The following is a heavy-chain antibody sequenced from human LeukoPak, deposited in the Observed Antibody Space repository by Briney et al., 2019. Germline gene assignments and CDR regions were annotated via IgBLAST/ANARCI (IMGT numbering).Heavy chain of an antibody. CDR1: GYSFTSYW. J-gene: IGHJ6*03. CDR2: IYPGDSDT. D-gene: IGHD2-2*01. V-gene: IGHV5-51*01. Sequence: GESLKISCKGSGYSFTSYWIGWVRQMPGKGLEWMGIIYPGDSDTRYSPSFQGQVTISADKSISTAYLQWSSLKASDTAMYYCARLSRYCSSTSCYGGYYYYMDVWGKGTTVTVSS. CDR3: ARLSRYCSSTSCYGGYYYYMDV.